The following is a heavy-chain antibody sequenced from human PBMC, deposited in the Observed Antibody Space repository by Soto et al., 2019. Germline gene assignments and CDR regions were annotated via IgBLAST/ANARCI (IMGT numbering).Heavy chain of an antibody. J-gene: IGHJ4*02. CDR2: IISVFGTT. CDR1: GVTFTSYA. CDR3: AKSADRHSGTFIGKYYFDY. V-gene: IGHV1-69*01. Sequence: QVQLVQSGAEVKKPGSSVRVSCKTSGVTFTSYAISWVRQAPGQGLVWMGGIISVFGTTTYAQKFQGRVTITADVSTSTAYMELSSLTSGDTAMYYCAKSADRHSGTFIGKYYFDYWGQGTLVTVSS. D-gene: IGHD1-26*01.